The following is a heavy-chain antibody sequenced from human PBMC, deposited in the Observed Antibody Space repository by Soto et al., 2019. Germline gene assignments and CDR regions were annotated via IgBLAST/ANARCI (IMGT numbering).Heavy chain of an antibody. D-gene: IGHD3-10*01. CDR3: ARAQGSGFLVS. V-gene: IGHV4-30-4*01. CDR1: GGSISSGDYY. CDR2: IYYSGST. J-gene: IGHJ4*02. Sequence: PSETLSLTCTVSGGSISSGDYYWSWIRRPPGKGLEWIGYIYYSGSTYYNPSLKSRVTISVDTSKNQFSLKLSSVTAADTAVYYCARAQGSGFLVSWGQGTLVTVSS.